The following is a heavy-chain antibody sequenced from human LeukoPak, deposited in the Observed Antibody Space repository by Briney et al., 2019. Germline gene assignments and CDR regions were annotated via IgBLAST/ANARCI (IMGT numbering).Heavy chain of an antibody. Sequence: GASVTVSCKASGYTFIGYYMYWVRQAPGQGLEWMGWINPNSGDTNYAQKFQGRVTMTRDTSISTAHMELSRLRLDDTAVYYCATESFDYWGQGTLVTVSS. J-gene: IGHJ4*02. CDR3: ATESFDY. CDR2: INPNSGDT. CDR1: GYTFIGYY. V-gene: IGHV1-2*02.